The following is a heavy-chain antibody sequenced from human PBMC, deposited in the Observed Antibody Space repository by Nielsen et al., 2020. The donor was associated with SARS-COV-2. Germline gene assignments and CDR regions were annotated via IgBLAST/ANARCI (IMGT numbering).Heavy chain of an antibody. D-gene: IGHD3-3*01. CDR1: GGSISSGGYY. V-gene: IGHV4-31*03. CDR2: IYYSGST. CDR3: ARGTYYDFWSGYYGGGYYGMDV. Sequence: SETLSLTCTVSGGSISSGGYYWSWIRQHPGKGLEWIGYIYYSGSTYYNPSLKSRVTISVDTSKNQFSLKLSSVTAADTAVYYCARGTYYDFWSGYYGGGYYGMDVWGQGTTVTVSS. J-gene: IGHJ6*02.